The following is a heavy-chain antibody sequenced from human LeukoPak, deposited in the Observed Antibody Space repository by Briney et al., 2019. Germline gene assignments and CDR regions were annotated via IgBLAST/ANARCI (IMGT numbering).Heavy chain of an antibody. CDR1: GFTVSSNY. Sequence: PGGSLRLSCAASGFTVSSNYMSWVRQAPGKGLEWVSVIYSGGSTYYADSVKGRFTISRDNSKNTLYLQMNSLRAEDTAVYYCARDPLGIAAAGVDYWGQGTLVTVSS. V-gene: IGHV3-66*01. D-gene: IGHD6-13*01. J-gene: IGHJ4*02. CDR2: IYSGGST. CDR3: ARDPLGIAAAGVDY.